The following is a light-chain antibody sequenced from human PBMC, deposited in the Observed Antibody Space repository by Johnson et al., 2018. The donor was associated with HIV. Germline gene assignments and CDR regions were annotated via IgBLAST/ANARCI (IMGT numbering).Light chain of an antibody. CDR2: ENN. V-gene: IGLV1-51*02. CDR3: GTWDSSLSAAV. Sequence: QSVLTQPPSVSAAPGQKVTISCSGSSSTIGKNYVSWYQQLPGTAPKLLIYENNKRPSGIPDRFSGSKSRTSATLGITGLQTGDEADYYCGTWDSSLSAAVFGTGTKVTVL. J-gene: IGLJ1*01. CDR1: SSTIGKNY.